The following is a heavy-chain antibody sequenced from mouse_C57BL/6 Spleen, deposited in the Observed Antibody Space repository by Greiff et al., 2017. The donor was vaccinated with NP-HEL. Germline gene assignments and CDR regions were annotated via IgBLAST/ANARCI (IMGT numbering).Heavy chain of an antibody. CDR1: GYTFTSYW. CDR2: IDPSDSYT. CDR3: ARSNFGYGSSYLYFDY. Sequence: VQLQQPGAELVMPGASVKLSCKASGYTFTSYWMHWVKQRPGQGLEWIGEIDPSDSYTNYNQKFKGKSTLTVDKSSSTAYMQLSSLTSEDSAVYYCARSNFGYGSSYLYFDYWGQGTTLTVSS. V-gene: IGHV1-69*01. D-gene: IGHD1-1*01. J-gene: IGHJ2*01.